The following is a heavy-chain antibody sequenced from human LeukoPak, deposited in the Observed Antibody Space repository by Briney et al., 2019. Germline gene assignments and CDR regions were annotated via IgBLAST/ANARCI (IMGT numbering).Heavy chain of an antibody. J-gene: IGHJ3*02. Sequence: GGSLRLSCVASGFTFSNYWMHWVRQAPGKGLVWVSHINSDGSNTNYADSVKGRFTISRDNAKNTLYLQMNSLRAEDTAVYYCTDPFGDAFDIWGQGTMVTVSS. CDR3: TDPFGDAFDI. CDR1: GFTFSNYW. V-gene: IGHV3-74*01. CDR2: INSDGSNT. D-gene: IGHD3-3*01.